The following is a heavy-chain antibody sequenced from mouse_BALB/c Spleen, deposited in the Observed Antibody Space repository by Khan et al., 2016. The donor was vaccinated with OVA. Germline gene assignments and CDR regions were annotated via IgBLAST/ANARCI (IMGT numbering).Heavy chain of an antibody. D-gene: IGHD1-1*01. Sequence: EVQLQQSGPDLVKPGASMKISCKASGYSFTGYYIHWVKQSHGKSLEWIGRVNPNNGGTSYNQKFKGKAILTVDKSSNTAYMELRSLTSEASAVYSCAIYHGYFDVWGAGTTVTVSS. CDR2: VNPNNGGT. CDR1: GYSFTGYY. J-gene: IGHJ1*01. CDR3: AIYHGYFDV. V-gene: IGHV1-26*01.